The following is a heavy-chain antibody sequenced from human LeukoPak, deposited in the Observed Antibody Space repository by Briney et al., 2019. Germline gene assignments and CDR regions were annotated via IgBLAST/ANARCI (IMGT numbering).Heavy chain of an antibody. CDR1: GFTFDDYA. CDR3: AKGSTVTTLGYYMDV. V-gene: IGHV3-9*03. J-gene: IGHJ6*03. D-gene: IGHD4-17*01. Sequence: GGSLRLSCAASGFTFDDYAMHWVRQAPGKGLEWVSGISWNSGSIGYADSVKGRFTISRDNAKNSLYLQMNSLRAEDMALYYCAKGSTVTTLGYYMDVWGKGTTVTVSS. CDR2: ISWNSGSI.